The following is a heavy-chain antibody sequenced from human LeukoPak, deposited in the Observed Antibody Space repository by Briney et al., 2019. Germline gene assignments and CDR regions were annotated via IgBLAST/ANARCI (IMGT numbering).Heavy chain of an antibody. Sequence: GESLKISCKSSGYSFTSYWIGWVRQMPGKGLEWMGIIYPGDSDTRYSPSFQGLVTISVDKSISTAYLQWRSLKASDTAMYYCARHAPTLAAFDIWGQGTVVTVSS. CDR2: IYPGDSDT. CDR1: GYSFTSYW. J-gene: IGHJ3*02. D-gene: IGHD1-1*01. V-gene: IGHV5-51*01. CDR3: ARHAPTLAAFDI.